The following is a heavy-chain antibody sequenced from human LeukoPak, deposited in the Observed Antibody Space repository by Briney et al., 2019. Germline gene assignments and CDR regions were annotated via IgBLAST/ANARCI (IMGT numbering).Heavy chain of an antibody. CDR2: ISYDGSNK. CDR3: AREGAVAGMGRFDY. J-gene: IGHJ4*02. D-gene: IGHD6-19*01. CDR1: GFTFSSYA. Sequence: PGRSLRLSCAASGFTFSSYAMHWVRQAPGKGLEWVAVISYDGSNKYCADSVKGRFTISRDNSKNTLYLQMNSLRAEDTAVYYCAREGAVAGMGRFDYWGQGTLVTVSS. V-gene: IGHV3-30-3*01.